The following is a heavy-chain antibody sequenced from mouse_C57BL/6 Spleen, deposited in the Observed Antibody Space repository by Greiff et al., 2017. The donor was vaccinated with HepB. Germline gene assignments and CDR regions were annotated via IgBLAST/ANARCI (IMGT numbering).Heavy chain of an antibody. Sequence: QVTLKVSGPELVKPGASVKISCKASGYSFTSYYIHWVKQRPGQGLEWIGWIYPGSGNTKYNEKFKGKATLTADTSSSTAYMQLSSLTSEDSAVYYWARGGATTVVAPFGYWGQGTTLTVSS. D-gene: IGHD1-1*01. J-gene: IGHJ2*01. CDR1: GYSFTSYY. CDR2: IYPGSGNT. CDR3: ARGGATTVVAPFGY. V-gene: IGHV1-66*01.